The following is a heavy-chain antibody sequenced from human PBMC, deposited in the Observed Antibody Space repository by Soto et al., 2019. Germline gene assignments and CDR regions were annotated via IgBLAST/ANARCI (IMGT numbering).Heavy chain of an antibody. Sequence: ASVKVSCKASGYTFTSYYMHWVRQAPGQVLEWMGIIDPSGGSTSYAQKFQGRVTMTRDTSTSTVYMELSSLRSEDTAVYYCARDYGIVVVPAAILPGYYYYGMDVWGQGTTVTVSS. V-gene: IGHV1-46*01. D-gene: IGHD2-2*02. CDR2: IDPSGGST. CDR3: ARDYGIVVVPAAILPGYYYYGMDV. J-gene: IGHJ6*02. CDR1: GYTFTSYY.